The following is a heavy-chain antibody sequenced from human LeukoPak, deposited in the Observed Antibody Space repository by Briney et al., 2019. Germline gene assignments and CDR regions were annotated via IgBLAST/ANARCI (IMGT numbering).Heavy chain of an antibody. D-gene: IGHD6-6*01. Sequence: ASVKVSCKASGYTFTSYYMHWVRQAPGQGLEWMGIINPSGGSTSYAQKFQGRVTMTRDTSTSTVYMELSSLRSEDTAVYYCARVKPLEYSSSYYGMDVWGQGTTVTVSS. CDR2: INPSGGST. CDR1: GYTFTSYY. CDR3: ARVKPLEYSSSYYGMDV. J-gene: IGHJ6*02. V-gene: IGHV1-46*01.